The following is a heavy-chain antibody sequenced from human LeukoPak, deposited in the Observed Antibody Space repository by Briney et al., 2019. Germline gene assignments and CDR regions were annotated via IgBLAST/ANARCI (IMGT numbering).Heavy chain of an antibody. CDR2: VNRDGSET. J-gene: IGHJ4*02. D-gene: IGHD5-24*01. V-gene: IGHV3-7*03. Sequence: PGGSLRLSCAASGFALSSHWMTWVRQVPGRGPEWVANVNRDGSETYYLDSVKGRFTISKDNAKNSLYLQMNSLRVEDTAVYYCAKEGRSLQTYWGQGTLVTVSS. CDR3: AKEGRSLQTY. CDR1: GFALSSHW.